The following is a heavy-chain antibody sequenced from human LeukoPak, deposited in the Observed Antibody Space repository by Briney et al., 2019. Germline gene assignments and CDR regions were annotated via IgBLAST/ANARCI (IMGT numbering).Heavy chain of an antibody. CDR3: AKDRGSGSYPYYSDY. D-gene: IGHD1-26*01. CDR1: GGTFSSYA. J-gene: IGHJ4*02. V-gene: IGHV1-69*13. CDR2: IIPIFGTA. Sequence: ASVKVSCKASGGTFSSYAISWVRQAPGQGLEWMGGIIPIFGTANYAQKFQGRVTITADESTSTAYMELSSLRSEDTAVYYCAKDRGSGSYPYYSDYWGQGTLVTVSS.